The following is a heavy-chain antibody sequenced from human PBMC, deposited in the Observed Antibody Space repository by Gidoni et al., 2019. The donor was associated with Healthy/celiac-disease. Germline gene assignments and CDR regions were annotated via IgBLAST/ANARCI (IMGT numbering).Heavy chain of an antibody. D-gene: IGHD3-9*01. CDR2: IYHSGST. CDR1: GGSISSSNW. J-gene: IGHJ3*02. Sequence: QVQLQESGPGLVPPSGTLSLTCPVSGGSISSSNWWSWVRQPPGKGLEWIGEIYHSGSTNYNPYLKSRVTISVDKSKNQFSLKLSSVTAADTAVYYCASAAYYDILTGYRGTRAFDIWGQGTMVTVSS. CDR3: ASAAYYDILTGYRGTRAFDI. V-gene: IGHV4-4*02.